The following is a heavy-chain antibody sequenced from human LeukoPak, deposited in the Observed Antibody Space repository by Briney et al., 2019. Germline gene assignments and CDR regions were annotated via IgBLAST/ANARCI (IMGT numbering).Heavy chain of an antibody. CDR3: ARDSSGWSRDY. CDR2: ISGSGGST. Sequence: PGGSLRLSCAASGFTFSSYGMSWVRQAPGKGLEWVSAISGSGGSTYYADSVKGRFTISRDNSKNTLYLQMNSLRADDTALYYCARDSSGWSRDYWGQGTLVTVSS. J-gene: IGHJ4*02. D-gene: IGHD6-19*01. CDR1: GFTFSSYG. V-gene: IGHV3-23*01.